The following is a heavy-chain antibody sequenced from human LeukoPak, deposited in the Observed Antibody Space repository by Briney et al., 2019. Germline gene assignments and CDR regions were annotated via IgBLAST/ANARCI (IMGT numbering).Heavy chain of an antibody. J-gene: IGHJ4*02. CDR2: IYYSGST. CDR1: GGSLSDYY. V-gene: IGHV4-59*03. CDR3: AGNYDILTGYIPLDY. D-gene: IGHD3-9*01. Sequence: SETLSLTCTVSGGSLSDYYWTWVRQPPGKGLEWIGYIYYSGSTNYNPSLKSRVTISVDTSKTQFSLKLTSVTAADTAVYYCAGNYDILTGYIPLDYWGQGTLVTVSS.